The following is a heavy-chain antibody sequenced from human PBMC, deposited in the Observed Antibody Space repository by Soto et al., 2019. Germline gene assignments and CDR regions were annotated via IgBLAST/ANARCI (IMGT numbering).Heavy chain of an antibody. CDR2: LIPVFGTS. V-gene: IGHV1-69*01. CDR3: ARAVRTGFYGIDV. CDR1: GDSFSNYA. J-gene: IGHJ6*02. Sequence: QVQLVQSGAEVKKPGSSVKVSCRASGDSFSNYAVNWLRQASGRGLEWMGGLIPVFGTSNYAEKFQGRLTITADESTSTAYMELSSLTSEDTAVYYCARAVRTGFYGIDVWGQGTTVSVSS.